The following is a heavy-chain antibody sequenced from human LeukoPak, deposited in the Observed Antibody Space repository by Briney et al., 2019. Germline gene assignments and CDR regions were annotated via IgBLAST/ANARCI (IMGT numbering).Heavy chain of an antibody. V-gene: IGHV4-4*09. D-gene: IGHD3-22*01. CDR3: ARHHTYDSLDI. Sequence: PSETLSLTCTVSGASVDTYYWGWVRQPPGEGLEWIGYIYTSGGIKYNPSLKSRVTISVDTSKNQFSLNLSSVTAADTAVYHCARHHTYDSLDIWGQGTMVTVSS. CDR2: IYTSGGI. J-gene: IGHJ3*02. CDR1: GASVDTYY.